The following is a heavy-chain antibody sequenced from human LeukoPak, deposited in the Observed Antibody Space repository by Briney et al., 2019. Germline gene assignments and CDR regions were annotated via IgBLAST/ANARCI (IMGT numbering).Heavy chain of an antibody. CDR3: ARDTFDDGVYYFDY. CDR2: IYYSGST. Sequence: SETLSLTCTVSGGPISSGDYYWTWIRQHPGKGLECIGYIYYSGSTYYNPSLKSRVTMSVDTSKNQFSLKLSSVTAADAAVYYCARDTFDDGVYYFDYWGRGTLVTVSS. J-gene: IGHJ4*02. D-gene: IGHD4-17*01. V-gene: IGHV4-31*03. CDR1: GGPISSGDYY.